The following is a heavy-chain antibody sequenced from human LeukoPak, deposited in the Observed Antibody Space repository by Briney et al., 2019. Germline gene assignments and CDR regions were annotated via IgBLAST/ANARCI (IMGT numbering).Heavy chain of an antibody. V-gene: IGHV3-48*01. CDR3: ARAHHRRVYDYVWGSYPY. Sequence: GGSLRLSCAASGFTFSSYSMNWVRQAPGKGLKWVSYISSSSSTIYYAASEKGRFTISRDNAKDSLYLQMNSLIAEDTAVYYCARAHHRRVYDYVWGSYPYWGQGTLVTVSS. CDR1: GFTFSSYS. D-gene: IGHD3-16*02. CDR2: ISSSSSTI. J-gene: IGHJ4*02.